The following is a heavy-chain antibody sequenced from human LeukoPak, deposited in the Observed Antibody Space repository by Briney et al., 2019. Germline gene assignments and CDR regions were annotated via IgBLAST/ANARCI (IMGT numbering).Heavy chain of an antibody. CDR2: IRSKANSYAT. Sequence: GGSLRLSCAASGFTFSGSAIHWVRQASGKGLEWVGRIRSKANSYATAYAASVKGRFTISRDDSKNTAYLQMNSLKTEDTAVYYCTTLDTWLNQYAFDIWGQGTMVTVSS. J-gene: IGHJ3*02. V-gene: IGHV3-73*01. CDR1: GFTFSGSA. CDR3: TTLDTWLNQYAFDI. D-gene: IGHD6-19*01.